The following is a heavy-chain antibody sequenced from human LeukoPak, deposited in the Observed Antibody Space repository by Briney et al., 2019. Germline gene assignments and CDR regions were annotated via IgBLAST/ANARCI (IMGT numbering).Heavy chain of an antibody. D-gene: IGHD6-19*01. CDR1: GFTSTSSP. J-gene: IGHJ4*02. CDR3: ATGSGWYSPDY. CDR2: IVVGSGNT. Sequence: SVKVSCKASGFTSTSSPMQWVRQARGQRLEWIGWIVVGSGNTNYAQKFQGRATITRDMSTNTAYMELSSLRSEDTAVYYCATGSGWYSPDYWGQGTLVTVSS. V-gene: IGHV1-58*02.